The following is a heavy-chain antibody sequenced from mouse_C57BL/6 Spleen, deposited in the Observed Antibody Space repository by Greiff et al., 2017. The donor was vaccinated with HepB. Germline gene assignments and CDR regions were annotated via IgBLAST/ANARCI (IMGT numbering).Heavy chain of an antibody. CDR3: ARNYDGFDY. Sequence: DVKLQESGGGLVKPGGSLKLSCAASGFTFSDYGMHWVRQAPEKGLEWVAYISSGSSTIYYADTVKGRFTISRDNAKNTLFLQMTSLRSEDTAMYYCARNYDGFDYWGQGTTLTVSS. CDR2: ISSGSSTI. D-gene: IGHD2-4*01. V-gene: IGHV5-17*01. J-gene: IGHJ2*01. CDR1: GFTFSDYG.